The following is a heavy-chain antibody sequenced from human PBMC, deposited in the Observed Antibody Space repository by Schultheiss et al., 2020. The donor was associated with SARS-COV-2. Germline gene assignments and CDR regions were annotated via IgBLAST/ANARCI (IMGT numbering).Heavy chain of an antibody. CDR2: ISGSGGST. Sequence: GGSLRLSCAASGFTFSSYGMHWVRQAPGKGLEWVSAISGSGGSTYYADSVKGRFTISRDNSKNTLYLQMNSLRAEDTAVYYCAKDQALAVGNANYGMDVWGQGTTVTVSS. CDR1: GFTFSSYG. J-gene: IGHJ6*02. V-gene: IGHV3-NL1*01. CDR3: AKDQALAVGNANYGMDV. D-gene: IGHD6-19*01.